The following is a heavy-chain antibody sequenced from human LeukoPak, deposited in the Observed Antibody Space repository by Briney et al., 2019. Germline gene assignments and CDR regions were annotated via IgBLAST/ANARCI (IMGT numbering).Heavy chain of an antibody. J-gene: IGHJ4*02. CDR1: GYIFTNCG. V-gene: IGHV1-18*01. Sequence: ASVKVSCKASGYIFTNCGMSWVRQAPGQGLEWMGWINTNNGNTNYAQNFRDTVAMTTDTSTNTAYMELRSLRSDDTAIYYCARLLLGSQSRGFEYWGQGTLVTVSS. D-gene: IGHD3-10*01. CDR2: INTNNGNT. CDR3: ARLLLGSQSRGFEY.